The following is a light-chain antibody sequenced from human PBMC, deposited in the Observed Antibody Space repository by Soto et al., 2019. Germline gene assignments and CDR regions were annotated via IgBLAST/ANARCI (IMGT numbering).Light chain of an antibody. V-gene: IGKV1-27*01. CDR1: QGISNY. J-gene: IGKJ1*01. CDR2: AAS. Sequence: DLQMTQSPSSLSASVGDRVTITCRASQGISNYLAWYQQKPGKVHKLLIYAASTLQTGVPSRFSGSGSGTDFTFSISSLQPEDVAAYFCQKYNSAPWTFGQGTKVDIK. CDR3: QKYNSAPWT.